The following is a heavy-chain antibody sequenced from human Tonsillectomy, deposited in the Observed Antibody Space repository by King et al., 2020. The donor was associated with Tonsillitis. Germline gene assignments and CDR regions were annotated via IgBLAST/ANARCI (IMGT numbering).Heavy chain of an antibody. V-gene: IGHV3-30-3*01. D-gene: IGHD6-13*01. J-gene: IGHJ4*02. CDR1: GFSFSTYI. CDR2: ISDDGSNK. CDR3: AGGIAAAGAPLDY. Sequence: QVQLVESGGKVVQPGRSLRLSCAASGFSFSTYILHWVRQAPGKGLEWVALISDDGSNKYYGDSVKGRFTISRDNSKDTMYLQMNSLRTEDTAVYFCAGGIAAAGAPLDYWGQGTLVTVSS.